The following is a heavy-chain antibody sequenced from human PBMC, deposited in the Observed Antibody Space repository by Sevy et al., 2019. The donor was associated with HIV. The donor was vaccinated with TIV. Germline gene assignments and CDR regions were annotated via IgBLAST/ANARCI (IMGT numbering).Heavy chain of an antibody. Sequence: GGSLRLSCAASGFTFSKYSMSWVRQPPGKGLEWVSYISSSSSTIYYTDSVKGRFTISRDNAKNSLYLQMNSLRAEDTAVYYCASPYDSSGYYGYWGQGTLVTVSS. CDR2: ISSSSSTI. D-gene: IGHD3-22*01. CDR3: ASPYDSSGYYGY. V-gene: IGHV3-48*01. CDR1: GFTFSKYS. J-gene: IGHJ4*02.